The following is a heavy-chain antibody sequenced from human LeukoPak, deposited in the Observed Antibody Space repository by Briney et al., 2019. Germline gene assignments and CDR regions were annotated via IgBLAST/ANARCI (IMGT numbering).Heavy chain of an antibody. V-gene: IGHV3-7*04. CDR1: GFTLSTYW. CDR2: IKQDGSEK. J-gene: IGHJ4*02. Sequence: PGGSPRLSCAASGFTLSTYWMSWVRQAPGQGLEWVANIKQDGSEKHYVDSVKGRFTISKDNAKNSLYLQMNSLRAEDTAVYYCAREEWFFDYWGQGTLFTVSS. D-gene: IGHD3-3*01. CDR3: AREEWFFDY.